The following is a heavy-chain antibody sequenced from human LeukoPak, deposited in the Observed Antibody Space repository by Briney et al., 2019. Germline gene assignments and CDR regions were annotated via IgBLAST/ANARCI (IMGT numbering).Heavy chain of an antibody. Sequence: ASVKVSCKASGGTFSSYAISWVRQAPGQGLEWMGGIIPIFGTANYAQKFQGRVTITADESTSTAYMELSSLRSEDTAVHYCARGAKIVLMVYAIDYYYGMDVWGQGTTVTVSS. CDR2: IIPIFGTA. CDR1: GGTFSSYA. J-gene: IGHJ6*02. V-gene: IGHV1-69*13. CDR3: ARGAKIVLMVYAIDYYYGMDV. D-gene: IGHD2-8*01.